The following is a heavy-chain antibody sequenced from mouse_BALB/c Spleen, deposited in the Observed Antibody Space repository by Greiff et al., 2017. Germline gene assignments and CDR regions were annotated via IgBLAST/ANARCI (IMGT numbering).Heavy chain of an antibody. CDR3: ARDYRYDGAWFAY. V-gene: IGHV2-6-7*02. J-gene: IGHJ3*01. D-gene: IGHD2-14*01. Sequence: VKLQQSGPGLVAPSQSLSITCTVSGFSLTGYGVNWVRQPPGKGLEWLGMIWGDGSTDYNSALKSRLSISKDNSKSQVFLKMNSLQTDDTARYYCARDYRYDGAWFAYWGQGTLVTVSA. CDR1: GFSLTGYG. CDR2: IWGDGST.